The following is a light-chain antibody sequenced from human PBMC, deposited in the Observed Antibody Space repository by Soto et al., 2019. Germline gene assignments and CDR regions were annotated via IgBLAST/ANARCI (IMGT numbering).Light chain of an antibody. CDR2: KAS. CDR1: QSISSW. J-gene: IGKJ4*01. CDR3: QQYKSYPLT. V-gene: IGKV1-5*03. Sequence: DIQMTQSPSTLSSSVGDRVTITCRASQSISSWLAWYQQKPGKAPNLLIYKASTLDSGVPSRFSGSGSGTEFTLTISSVQPDDFATYYCQQYKSYPLTFGGGTKVDIK.